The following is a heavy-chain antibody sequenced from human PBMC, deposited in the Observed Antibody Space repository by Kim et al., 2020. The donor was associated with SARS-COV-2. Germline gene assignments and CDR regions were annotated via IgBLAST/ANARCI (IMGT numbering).Heavy chain of an antibody. V-gene: IGHV3-20*04. Sequence: GGSLRLSCEASGFIFDDYGMTWVRQVPGKGLEWVSGINWNGRDIGYGDSVKGRFTISRDNAKNSLYLQMNSLTAEDTALYYCVRASRGGGAFDIWGQGAGVTVSS. J-gene: IGHJ3*02. D-gene: IGHD3-16*01. CDR1: GFIFDDYG. CDR2: INWNGRDI. CDR3: VRASRGGGAFDI.